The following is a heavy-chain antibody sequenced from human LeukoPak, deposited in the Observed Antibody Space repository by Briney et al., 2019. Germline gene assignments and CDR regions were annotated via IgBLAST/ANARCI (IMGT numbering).Heavy chain of an antibody. V-gene: IGHV1-2*06. J-gene: IGHJ5*02. CDR1: GYSFTTYG. D-gene: IGHD6-13*01. Sequence: ASVKVSCKASGYSFTTYGMNWVPQAPGQGLEWMGRINPNSGGTNYAQKFQGRVTMTRDTSISTAYMELSRLRSDDTAVYYCARGIDSSSFDPWGQGTLVTVSS. CDR3: ARGIDSSSFDP. CDR2: INPNSGGT.